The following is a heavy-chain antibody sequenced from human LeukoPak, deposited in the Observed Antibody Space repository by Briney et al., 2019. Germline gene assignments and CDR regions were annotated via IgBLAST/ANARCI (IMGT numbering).Heavy chain of an antibody. CDR3: ARAMVRGVMMVYYFDY. D-gene: IGHD3-10*01. J-gene: IGHJ4*02. CDR2: IYYSGST. CDR1: GGSISSGGYY. V-gene: IGHV4-31*03. Sequence: TLSLTCTVSGGSISSGGYYWSWIRQHPGKGLEWIGYIYYSGSTYYNPSLKSRVTISVDTSKNQFSLKLTSVTAADTAVYYCARAMVRGVMMVYYFDYWGQGTLVTVSS.